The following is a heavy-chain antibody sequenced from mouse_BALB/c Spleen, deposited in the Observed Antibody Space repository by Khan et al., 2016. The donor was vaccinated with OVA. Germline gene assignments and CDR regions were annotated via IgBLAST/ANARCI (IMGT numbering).Heavy chain of an antibody. Sequence: EVKLVESGGDLVKPGGSLKLSCAASGFSFSSYSMSWVRQTPDKRLEWVATISSGGDYTFYPDIVKGRFTISRDNAKTTLYLQMSSLKSEDTAMFYGASHLTGSFAYWGQGTLVTVSA. CDR2: ISSGGDYT. CDR1: GFSFSSYS. V-gene: IGHV5-6*01. CDR3: ASHLTGSFAY. J-gene: IGHJ3*01. D-gene: IGHD4-1*01.